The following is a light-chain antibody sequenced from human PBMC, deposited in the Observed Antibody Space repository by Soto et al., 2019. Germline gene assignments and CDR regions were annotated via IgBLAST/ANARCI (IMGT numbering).Light chain of an antibody. CDR1: QSVNNNF. CDR2: GAS. CDR3: QPYGTPLFS. Sequence: IVLTQSPGTLSLSPGERATLSCGASQSVNNNFLAWHQQKPGQAPRLLIYGASSRSAGVPDRFSGSGSGTDFTLTISRLEPGDVAVYYCQPYGTPLFSLGPGTKVDIK. J-gene: IGKJ3*01. V-gene: IGKV3-20*01.